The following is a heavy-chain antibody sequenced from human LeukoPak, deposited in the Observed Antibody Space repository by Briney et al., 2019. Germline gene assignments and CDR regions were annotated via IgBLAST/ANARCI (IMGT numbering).Heavy chain of an antibody. Sequence: GGSLRLSCAASGFTFSSYIMNWVRQAPGKGLEWVSSISSSSSYIYYADSVKGRFTISRDNAKNSLYLKMNSLRAEDTAVYYCARADSYGYNGYYFDYWGQGTLVTVSS. D-gene: IGHD5-18*01. CDR1: GFTFSSYI. CDR3: ARADSYGYNGYYFDY. V-gene: IGHV3-21*01. J-gene: IGHJ4*02. CDR2: ISSSSSYI.